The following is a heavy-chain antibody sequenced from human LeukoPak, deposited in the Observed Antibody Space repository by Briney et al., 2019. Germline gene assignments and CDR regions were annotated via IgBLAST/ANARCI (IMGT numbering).Heavy chain of an antibody. J-gene: IGHJ6*04. Sequence: GGSLRLSCAASGFILSSYGMHWVRQAPGKGLEWVAVISYDGNIRHYADSVKGRFTISRDNAKNSLYLQMNSLRAEDTAVYYCAELGITMIGGVWGKGTTVTISS. D-gene: IGHD3-10*02. CDR2: ISYDGNIR. V-gene: IGHV3-30*18. CDR3: AELGITMIGGV. CDR1: GFILSSYG.